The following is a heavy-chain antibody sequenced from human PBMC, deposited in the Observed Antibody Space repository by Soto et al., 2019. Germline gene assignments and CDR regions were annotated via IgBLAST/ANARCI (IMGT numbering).Heavy chain of an antibody. CDR3: ARVLRFLEWLFGTGDY. J-gene: IGHJ4*02. D-gene: IGHD3-3*01. CDR1: GYTFTDHY. V-gene: IGHV1-2*02. Sequence: GASVKVSCKTPGYTFTDHYINWVRQAPGQGPEYMGWIHPNSGDTKYTQRFQGRVTMTRDTSISTAYMELRRLTSDDTAVYYCARVLRFLEWLFGTGDYWGQGTLVTVSS. CDR2: IHPNSGDT.